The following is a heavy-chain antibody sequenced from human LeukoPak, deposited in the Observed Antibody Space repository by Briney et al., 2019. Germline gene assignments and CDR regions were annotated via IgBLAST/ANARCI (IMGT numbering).Heavy chain of an antibody. CDR1: GGSISSYY. CDR2: IYYSGST. V-gene: IGHV4-59*01. CDR3: ARDRCSGGSCYSDY. J-gene: IGHJ4*02. D-gene: IGHD2-15*01. Sequence: ASETLSLTCTVSGGSISSYYWSWIRQPPGKGLEWIGYIYYSGSTNYNPSLKSRVTISVDTSKNQFSLKLSSVTAADTAVYYCARDRCSGGSCYSDYWGQGTLVTVSS.